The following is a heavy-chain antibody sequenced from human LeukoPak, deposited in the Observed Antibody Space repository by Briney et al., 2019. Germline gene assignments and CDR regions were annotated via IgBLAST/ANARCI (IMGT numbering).Heavy chain of an antibody. V-gene: IGHV3-23*01. CDR1: GFTFSSYA. J-gene: IGHJ4*02. Sequence: GGSLRLSCAASGFTFSSYAMSWVRQAPGKGREWGSASSGSSGSTYYADSVKGRFAIYRDNSKNTLYLQMTSLRAEDTAVYYCAKDRVTAAGYYFDYWGQGTLVTVSS. CDR3: AKDRVTAAGYYFDY. D-gene: IGHD6-13*01. CDR2: SSGSSGST.